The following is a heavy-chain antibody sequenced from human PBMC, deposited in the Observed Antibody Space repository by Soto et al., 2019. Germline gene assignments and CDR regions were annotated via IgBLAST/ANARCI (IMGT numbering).Heavy chain of an antibody. CDR1: GGTFSSYS. Sequence: QVQLVQSGAEVQTPGSSVKVSCEASGGTFSSYSINWVRQAPGQGLEWMGRLIPMFGTTDYAQRFQGRVTFTADESTSTASMEVTNLTSEDTAVYYCARAVVLTFSRFYDVDVWGQGTTVTVSS. V-gene: IGHV1-69*18. CDR3: ARAVVLTFSRFYDVDV. D-gene: IGHD2-2*01. CDR2: LIPMFGTT. J-gene: IGHJ6*01.